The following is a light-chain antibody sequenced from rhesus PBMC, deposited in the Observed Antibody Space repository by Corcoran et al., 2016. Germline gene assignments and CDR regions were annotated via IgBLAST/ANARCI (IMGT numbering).Light chain of an antibody. J-gene: IGKJ2*01. CDR3: MQALEFPYS. CDR2: EVS. V-gene: IGKV2-104*02. Sequence: DIVMTQTPLSLPVTPGEPASPSCRSSQSLLDSEDGKTYLDWYLQKPGQSPQLLIYEVSNRASGVPDRVSGSGTDTDFTLKISRVEAEDVGVYYCMQALEFPYSFGQGTKVEIK. CDR1: QSLLDSEDGKTY.